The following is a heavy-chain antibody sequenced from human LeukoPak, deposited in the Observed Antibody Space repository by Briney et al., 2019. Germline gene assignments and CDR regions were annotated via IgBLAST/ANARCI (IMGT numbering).Heavy chain of an antibody. V-gene: IGHV3-7*01. CDR2: IKQDGSEK. Sequence: GGSLRLSCVASGFTFSSYWMSWVRQAPGKGLEWVANIKQDGSEKYYVDSVKGRFTISRDNAKNSLYLQMNSLRAEDTAVYYCARDDCSGGSCYLDYWGQGTLVTVSS. J-gene: IGHJ4*02. CDR1: GFTFSSYW. D-gene: IGHD2-15*01. CDR3: ARDDCSGGSCYLDY.